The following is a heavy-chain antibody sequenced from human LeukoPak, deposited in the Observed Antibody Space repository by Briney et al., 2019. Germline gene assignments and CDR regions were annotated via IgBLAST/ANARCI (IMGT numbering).Heavy chain of an antibody. CDR3: ARDPPTPYDILTADFDY. Sequence: ASVKVSCKASGYTFTSYGISWVRQAPGQGLEWMGWISAYNGNTNYAQKLQGRVTMTTDTSTSTAYMELRSLRSDDTAVYYCARDPPTPYDILTADFDYWGQGTLVTVSS. J-gene: IGHJ4*02. D-gene: IGHD3-9*01. CDR1: GYTFTSYG. CDR2: ISAYNGNT. V-gene: IGHV1-18*01.